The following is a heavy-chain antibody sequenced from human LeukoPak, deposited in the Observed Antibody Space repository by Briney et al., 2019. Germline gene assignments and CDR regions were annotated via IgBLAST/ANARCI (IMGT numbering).Heavy chain of an antibody. V-gene: IGHV3-11*01. Sequence: YMSGSGSTIYYADSVKGRFTISRDNAKNSLYLQMNSLRAEDTAVYYCASVGTYYYDSSGYPLFDYWGQGTLVTVSS. D-gene: IGHD3-22*01. CDR2: MSGSGSTI. J-gene: IGHJ4*02. CDR3: ASVGTYYYDSSGYPLFDY.